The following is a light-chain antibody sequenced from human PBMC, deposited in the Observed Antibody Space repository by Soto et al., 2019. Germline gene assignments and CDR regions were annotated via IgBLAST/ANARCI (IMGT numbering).Light chain of an antibody. V-gene: IGKV3-20*01. CDR2: GAS. CDR1: QSVSGN. J-gene: IGKJ3*01. CDR3: QQRGYSLFT. Sequence: EIVLTQSPGTLSLSPGERATLSCRASQSVSGNLAWYQQKPGQAPRLLIYGASTRATGIPDRFSGSGSGTDFTLTITRLEPEDFAVYYCQQRGYSLFTFGPGTTVDIQ.